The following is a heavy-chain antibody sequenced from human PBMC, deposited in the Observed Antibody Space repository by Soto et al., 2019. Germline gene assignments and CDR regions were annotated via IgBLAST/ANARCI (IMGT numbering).Heavy chain of an antibody. CDR1: GGTFSSYA. CDR2: IIPILGTA. V-gene: IGHV1-69*13. D-gene: IGHD3-22*01. CDR3: AREGAPSGYYYVYFDY. J-gene: IGHJ4*02. Sequence: SVKVSSKASGGTFSSYAISWVRQAPGQGLEWMGGIIPILGTANYAQKFQGKVTITADESTSTAYMELSSLRSEDTAVYYCAREGAPSGYYYVYFDYWGQGTLVTVSS.